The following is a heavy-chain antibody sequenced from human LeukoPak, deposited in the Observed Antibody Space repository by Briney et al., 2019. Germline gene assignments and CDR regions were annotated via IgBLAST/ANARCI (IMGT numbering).Heavy chain of an antibody. V-gene: IGHV4-34*01. CDR3: ARVKAYYDLWSGYGGASWFDP. J-gene: IGHJ5*02. D-gene: IGHD3-3*01. CDR1: GGSFSGYY. CDR2: INHSGST. Sequence: YPSETLSLTCAVYGGSFSGYYWSWIRQPPGKGLEWIGEINHSGSTNYNPSLKSRVTISVDTSKNQFSLKLSSVTAADTAVYYCARVKAYYDLWSGYGGASWFDPWGQGTLVTVSS.